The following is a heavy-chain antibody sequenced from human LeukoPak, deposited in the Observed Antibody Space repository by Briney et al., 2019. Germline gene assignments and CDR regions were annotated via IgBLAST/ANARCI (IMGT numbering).Heavy chain of an antibody. V-gene: IGHV3-7*01. CDR2: IKHEGSED. CDR1: GFTFSNYR. CDR3: ARERPPFY. J-gene: IGHJ4*02. Sequence: GGTLRLSCAASGFTFSNYRMTWVPRAPGKGVEWVAKIKHEGSEDYYLDSVKGRFTIARDNAKSSMWLQMNSLRVEETAVYYCARERPPFYWGGGSLV.